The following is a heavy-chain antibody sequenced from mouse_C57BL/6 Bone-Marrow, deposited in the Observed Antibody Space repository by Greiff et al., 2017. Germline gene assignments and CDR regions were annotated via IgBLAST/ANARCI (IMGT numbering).Heavy chain of an antibody. Sequence: VQLQQPGAELVKPGASVKLSCKASGYTFTSYWMHWVKQRPGQGLEWIGMIHPNSGSTNYNEKFKSKATLTVDKSSSPAYMPLSSLTSEDSAVYYCAIYSYPLYYYAMDYWGQGTSVTVSS. V-gene: IGHV1-64*01. CDR2: IHPNSGST. J-gene: IGHJ4*01. D-gene: IGHD2-12*01. CDR1: GYTFTSYW. CDR3: AIYSYPLYYYAMDY.